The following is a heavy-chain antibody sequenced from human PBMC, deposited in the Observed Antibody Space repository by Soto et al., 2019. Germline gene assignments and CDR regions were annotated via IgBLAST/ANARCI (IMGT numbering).Heavy chain of an antibody. CDR2: INHSGST. CDR3: ARDGYKYYFDY. Sequence: PSETLSLTCAVYCGSFSGYYWSWIRQPPGKGLEWIGEINHSGSTNYNPSLKSRVTISVDTSKNQFSLKLSSVTAADTAVYYCARDGYKYYFDYWGQGTLVTVSS. V-gene: IGHV4-34*01. D-gene: IGHD5-12*01. CDR1: CGSFSGYY. J-gene: IGHJ4*02.